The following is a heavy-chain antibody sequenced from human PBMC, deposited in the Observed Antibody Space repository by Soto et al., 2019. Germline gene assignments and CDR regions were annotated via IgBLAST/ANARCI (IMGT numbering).Heavy chain of an antibody. CDR1: GYTFTNFG. CDR2: ISAYNGNT. CDR3: ARTLPPIDY. Sequence: ASVKVSCKASGYTFTNFGISWVRQAPGQGLEWMGWISAYNGNTNYAQKFQGRVTMTTDTSTSTAYMEVRSLRFDDTAVYYCARTLPPIDYWGQGTLVTVSS. V-gene: IGHV1-18*01. D-gene: IGHD1-26*01. J-gene: IGHJ4*02.